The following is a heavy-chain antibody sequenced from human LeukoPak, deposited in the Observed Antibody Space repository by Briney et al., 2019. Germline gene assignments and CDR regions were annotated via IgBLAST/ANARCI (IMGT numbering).Heavy chain of an antibody. D-gene: IGHD2-2*02. CDR2: ISYDGSNE. J-gene: IGHJ6*03. Sequence: RGSLRLSCAASGFTFNTYPMHWVRQAPGKGLEWVAVISYDGSNEFYADSVKGRFTISRDNSKNTLYLQMNSLRAEDTAVYYCAKGYCSSTTCYTYYYYYMDVWGKGTTVTVSS. V-gene: IGHV3-30-3*01. CDR3: AKGYCSSTTCYTYYYYYMDV. CDR1: GFTFNTYP.